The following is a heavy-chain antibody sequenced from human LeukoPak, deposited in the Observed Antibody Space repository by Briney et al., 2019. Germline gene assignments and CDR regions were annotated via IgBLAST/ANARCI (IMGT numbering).Heavy chain of an antibody. J-gene: IGHJ4*02. Sequence: GGSLRLSCAASGFIFNSYWMNWLRQAPGKGLEWVANINHDNTENNYLDSVKGRFTISRDNAQNSLYLQLNGLRVEDTAVYYCTRRLDDWGQGTLVTVSS. V-gene: IGHV3-7*01. CDR1: GFIFNSYW. D-gene: IGHD3-16*01. CDR2: INHDNTEN. CDR3: TRRLDD.